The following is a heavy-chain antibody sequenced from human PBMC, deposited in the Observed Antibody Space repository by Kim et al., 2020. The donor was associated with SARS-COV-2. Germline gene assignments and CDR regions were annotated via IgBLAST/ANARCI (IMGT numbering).Heavy chain of an antibody. CDR1: GFTFSSYW. CDR3: ARGGDYWYFDL. CDR2: IKQDGSEK. V-gene: IGHV3-7*03. J-gene: IGHJ2*01. D-gene: IGHD3-10*01. Sequence: WGSLRLSCAASGFTFSSYWMSWVRQAPGKGLEWMANIKQDGSEKYYVDSVKGRFTISRDNAKNSLYLQMSSLRAEDRAVYYCARGGDYWYFDLWGRGTLVIVSS.